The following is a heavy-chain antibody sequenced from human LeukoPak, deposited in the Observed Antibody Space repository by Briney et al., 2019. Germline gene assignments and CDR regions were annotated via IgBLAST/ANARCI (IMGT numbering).Heavy chain of an antibody. CDR2: INPNSGGT. J-gene: IGHJ4*02. Sequence: ASVKVSCKASGYTFTSYDINWVRQAPGQGLEWMGWINPNSGGTNYAQKFQGRVTMTRDTSISTAYMELSRLRSDDTAVYYCTRELQATDYWGQGTLVTVSS. CDR1: GYTFTSYD. CDR3: TRELQATDY. V-gene: IGHV1-2*02. D-gene: IGHD4-11*01.